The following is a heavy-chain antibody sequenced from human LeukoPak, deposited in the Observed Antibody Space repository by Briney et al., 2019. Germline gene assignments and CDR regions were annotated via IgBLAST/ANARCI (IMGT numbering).Heavy chain of an antibody. CDR3: ARGDILTGYYPHDY. CDR2: MNPNSGNT. Sequence: GASVKVSCKASGYTFTSYDINWVRQATGQGLEWMGWMNPNSGNTGYAQKFQGRVTMTRNTSISTAYMELSSLRSEDTAVYYCARGDILTGYYPHDYWGQGTLVTVSS. CDR1: GYTFTSYD. V-gene: IGHV1-8*01. D-gene: IGHD3-9*01. J-gene: IGHJ4*02.